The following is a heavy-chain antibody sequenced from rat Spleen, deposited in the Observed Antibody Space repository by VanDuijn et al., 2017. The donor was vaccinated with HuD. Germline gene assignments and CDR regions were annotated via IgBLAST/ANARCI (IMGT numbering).Heavy chain of an antibody. Sequence: EVQLVESGGGLVQPGRSMKLSCAASGFTFSNYDMAWVRQAPTKGLEWVASISYVGSSTYYRDSVKGRFTIPRANANSHLSLHLDSLRSEDTATYYCASPVPYFDYWGQGVMVTVSS. CDR2: ISYVGSST. CDR1: GFTFSNYD. V-gene: IGHV5-25*01. CDR3: ASPVPYFDY. J-gene: IGHJ2*01.